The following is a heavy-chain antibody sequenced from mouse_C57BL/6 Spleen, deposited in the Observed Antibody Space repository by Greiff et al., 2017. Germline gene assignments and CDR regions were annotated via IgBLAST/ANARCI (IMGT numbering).Heavy chain of an antibody. CDR1: GFSLTSYG. D-gene: IGHD5-1*01. Sequence: VKLQPSGPGLVQPSQSLSITCTVSGFSLTSYGVHWVRQSPGKGLEWLGVIWSGGSTAYNAAFISRLSISKDNSKSQVFFKMNSLQADDTAIYYCARGLGSTLYYYAMDYWGQGTSVTVSS. J-gene: IGHJ4*01. V-gene: IGHV2-2*01. CDR3: ARGLGSTLYYYAMDY. CDR2: IWSGGST.